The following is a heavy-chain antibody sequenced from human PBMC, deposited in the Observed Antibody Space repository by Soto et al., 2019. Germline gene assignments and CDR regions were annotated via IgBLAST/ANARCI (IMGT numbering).Heavy chain of an antibody. D-gene: IGHD1-1*01. CDR2: ISAHNGNT. V-gene: IGHV1-18*01. Sequence: QVHLVQSGAEVKKPGASVKVSCKGFGYDFTTYAITWVRQAPGQGLEWMAWISAHNGNTDYAQKFQGRVTVTRDTSTCTAYMELRSLRSDAAAMYYCARGRYGDYWGQGALVTVSS. J-gene: IGHJ4*02. CDR1: GYDFTTYA. CDR3: ARGRYGDY.